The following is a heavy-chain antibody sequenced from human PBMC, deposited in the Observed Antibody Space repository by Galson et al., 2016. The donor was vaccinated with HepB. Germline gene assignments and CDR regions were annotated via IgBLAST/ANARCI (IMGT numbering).Heavy chain of an antibody. CDR3: AHRKPDYYVSDWFDP. Sequence: PALVKPTQTLTLTCTLSGFSLNTSGVGVGWIRQPPGQALEWLALIYWDDDKRYSPSLKSRLTITKDTSKNEVVLTMTNMDPVDTATYFCAHRKPDYYVSDWFDPGGQGTLVTVSS. J-gene: IGHJ5*02. D-gene: IGHD3-10*01. V-gene: IGHV2-5*02. CDR2: IYWDDDK. CDR1: GFSLNTSGVG.